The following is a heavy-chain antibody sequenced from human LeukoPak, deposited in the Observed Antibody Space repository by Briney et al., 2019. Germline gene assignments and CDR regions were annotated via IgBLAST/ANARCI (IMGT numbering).Heavy chain of an antibody. CDR2: IYYSGST. CDR3: ARVRSYYGSVTGESYYFDY. V-gene: IGHV4-59*01. J-gene: IGHJ4*02. CDR1: GGSISSYY. D-gene: IGHD3-10*01. Sequence: SETLSLTCTVSGGSISSYYWSWIRQPPGKGLEWIGYIYYSGSTNYNPSLKSRVTISVDTSKNQFSLKLSSVTAADTAVYYCARVRSYYGSVTGESYYFDYWGQGTLVTVSS.